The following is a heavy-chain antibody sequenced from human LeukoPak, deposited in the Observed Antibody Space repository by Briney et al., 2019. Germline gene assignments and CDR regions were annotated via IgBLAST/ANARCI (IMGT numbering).Heavy chain of an antibody. V-gene: IGHV1-2*06. Sequence: ASVKVSCKASGYTFTGNYMHWVRQAPGQGLEWMGRINPNSGGTNYAQKFQGRVTMTRDTSISTAYMELSRLRSDDTAVYYCARVPRPTNWGPFDYWGQGTLVTVSS. CDR1: GYTFTGNY. CDR2: INPNSGGT. CDR3: ARVPRPTNWGPFDY. J-gene: IGHJ4*02. D-gene: IGHD7-27*01.